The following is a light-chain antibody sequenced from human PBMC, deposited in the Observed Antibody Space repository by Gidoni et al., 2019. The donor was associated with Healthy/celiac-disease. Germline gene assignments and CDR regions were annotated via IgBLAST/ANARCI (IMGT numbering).Light chain of an antibody. V-gene: IGKV3-15*01. Sequence: ELVMTPSPATLSVSPGERATLSCRASQSVSSNLAWYQQKPGQAPRLLIYGASTSATGIPARFSGSGSGTEFTLTISSRQSEDFAVYYCQQYNNWLGTFGQGTKVEIK. CDR3: QQYNNWLGT. CDR1: QSVSSN. CDR2: GAS. J-gene: IGKJ1*01.